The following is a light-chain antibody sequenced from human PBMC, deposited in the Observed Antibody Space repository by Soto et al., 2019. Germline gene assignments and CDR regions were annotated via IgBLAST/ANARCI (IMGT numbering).Light chain of an antibody. V-gene: IGKV3-15*01. CDR1: QSVSSN. Sequence: EIVMTQSPATLSVSPGERATLSCRASQSVSSNLAWYQQTPGQAPKLLIYGASTRATGLPARFSGSGSGTEFTLTISSLQSEDFAVYYCQQYNNWPPPLTFGGGTKVEIK. CDR3: QQYNNWPPPLT. J-gene: IGKJ4*01. CDR2: GAS.